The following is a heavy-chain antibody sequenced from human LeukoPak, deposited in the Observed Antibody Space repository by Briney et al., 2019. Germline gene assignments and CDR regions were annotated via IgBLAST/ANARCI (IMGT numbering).Heavy chain of an antibody. CDR2: IVPIFGTA. Sequence: ASVKVSCKASGGTFSSYAISWVRQAPGQGLEWMGGIVPIFGTANYAQKFQGRVTMTEDTSTDTAYMELSSLRSEDTAVYYCATYTERGWVGAHDYWGQGTLVTVSS. D-gene: IGHD1-26*01. CDR3: ATYTERGWVGAHDY. V-gene: IGHV1-69*06. J-gene: IGHJ4*02. CDR1: GGTFSSYA.